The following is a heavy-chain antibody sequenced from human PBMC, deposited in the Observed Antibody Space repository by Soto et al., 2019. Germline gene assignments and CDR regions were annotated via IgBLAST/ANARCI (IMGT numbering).Heavy chain of an antibody. V-gene: IGHV3-9*01. Sequence: EVQLEESGGALVQPGRSLRLSCAASGFTFDDYAMYWVRQVLGKGLEWVSSISWNSGNIGYADSVKSRFTTSRDNAENSLYLQMNSLRPEDTALYYCVRSKGGYSYGTPFYYWGQGTQVIVSS. J-gene: IGHJ4*02. D-gene: IGHD5-18*01. CDR3: VRSKGGYSYGTPFYY. CDR1: GFTFDDYA. CDR2: ISWNSGNI.